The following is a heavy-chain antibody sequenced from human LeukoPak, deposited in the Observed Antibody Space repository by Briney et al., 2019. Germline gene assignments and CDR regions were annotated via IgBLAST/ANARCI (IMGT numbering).Heavy chain of an antibody. CDR3: SGVVTTLYY. Sequence: PGGSLRLSCAASGFTFRNAWMSWVRQAPGKGLEWVGRIGTTADNYATAYAASVKGRFTISRDDSKNTAYLQMNSLKTEDTAVYYCSGVVTTLYYWGQGTLVTVSS. CDR1: GFTFRNAW. D-gene: IGHD2-21*02. V-gene: IGHV3-73*01. J-gene: IGHJ4*02. CDR2: IGTTADNYAT.